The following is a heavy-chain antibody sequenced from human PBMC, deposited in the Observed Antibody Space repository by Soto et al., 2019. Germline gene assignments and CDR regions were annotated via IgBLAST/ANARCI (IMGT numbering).Heavy chain of an antibody. D-gene: IGHD3-10*01. V-gene: IGHV1-69*02. J-gene: IGHJ4*02. CDR2: VNPIVSMS. CDR1: GDTFNFYA. CDR3: ASSYGSGYRAFDY. Sequence: QVQLVQSGADVTRPGSSVKVSCKASGDTFNFYAINWVRQATGLGLEWMGRVNPIVSMSNYAQKFQGSVTMIADKSTSTAYMELRSLRSEDTAIYYCASSYGSGYRAFDYWGQGALVTFSS.